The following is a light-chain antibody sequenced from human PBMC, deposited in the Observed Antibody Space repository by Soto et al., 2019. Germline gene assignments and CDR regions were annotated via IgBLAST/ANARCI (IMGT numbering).Light chain of an antibody. Sequence: DIQMTXSPSTLXXXXXXXXXXXXXASXXXSGWLAWYQQKPGKAPKLLIYKASTLESGVPSRFSGSGSGTEFTLTISSLQPDDFATYYCQQYNNYGSWTFGQGTRVEIK. J-gene: IGKJ1*01. CDR1: XXXSGW. CDR3: QQYNNYGSWT. CDR2: KAS. V-gene: IGKV1-5*03.